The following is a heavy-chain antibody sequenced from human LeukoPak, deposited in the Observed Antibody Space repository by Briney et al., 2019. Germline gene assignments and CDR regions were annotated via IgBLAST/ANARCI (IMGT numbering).Heavy chain of an antibody. V-gene: IGHV4-61*01. D-gene: IGHD5-18*01. CDR3: AGGTRGYSYGYVAY. CDR1: GGSVSSGSYY. Sequence: SETLSLTCTVSGGSVSSGSYYWSWIRQPPGKGLEWIGYIYYSGSTNYNPSLKSRVTISVDTSKNQFSLKLSSVTAADTAVYYCAGGTRGYSYGYVAYWGQGTLVTVSS. CDR2: IYYSGST. J-gene: IGHJ4*02.